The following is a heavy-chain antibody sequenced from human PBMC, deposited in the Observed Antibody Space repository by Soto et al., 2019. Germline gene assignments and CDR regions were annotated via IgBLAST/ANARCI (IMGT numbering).Heavy chain of an antibody. CDR1: GFTFSSYT. J-gene: IGHJ4*02. CDR3: ARSRIVMIVVLVPYFFDS. V-gene: IGHV3-23*01. Sequence: GGSLRLSCAASGFTFSSYTMTWVRQAPGKGPEWVSSISGNGESTKYADSVKGRFTISRDNSKNTLYLQINSLRAEDTAVYYRARSRIVMIVVLVPYFFDSWAQGA. D-gene: IGHD3-22*01. CDR2: ISGNGEST.